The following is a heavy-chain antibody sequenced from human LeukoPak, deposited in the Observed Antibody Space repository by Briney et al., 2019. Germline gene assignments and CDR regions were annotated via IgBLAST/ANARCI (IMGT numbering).Heavy chain of an antibody. V-gene: IGHV4-30-4*01. CDR2: IYYSGST. J-gene: IGHJ5*02. CDR3: ARYCSGGSCYPTIGFDP. CDR1: GGSISSGDYY. D-gene: IGHD2-15*01. Sequence: SETLSLTCTVSGGSISSGDYYWSWIRQPPGQGLEWIGYIYYSGSTYYNPSLKSRVTISVDTSKNQFSLKLSSVTAADTAVYYCARYCSGGSCYPTIGFDPWGQGTLVTVSS.